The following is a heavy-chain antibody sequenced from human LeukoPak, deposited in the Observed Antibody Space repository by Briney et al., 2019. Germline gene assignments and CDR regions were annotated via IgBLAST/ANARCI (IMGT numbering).Heavy chain of an antibody. Sequence: GGSLRLSCAASGFTFSSYGMHWVRQAPGKGLEWVAVIWYGGSNKYYADSVKGRFTISRDNSKNTLYLQMNSLRAEDTAVYYCAKDGCPNGVCYAPHYYYYMDVWGKGTTVTVSS. CDR2: IWYGGSNK. CDR3: AKDGCPNGVCYAPHYYYYMDV. V-gene: IGHV3-30*02. J-gene: IGHJ6*03. CDR1: GFTFSSYG. D-gene: IGHD2-8*01.